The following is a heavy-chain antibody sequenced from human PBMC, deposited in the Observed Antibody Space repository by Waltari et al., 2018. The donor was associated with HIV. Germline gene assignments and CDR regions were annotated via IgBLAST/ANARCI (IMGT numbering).Heavy chain of an antibody. V-gene: IGHV1-18*01. D-gene: IGHD6-6*01. CDR1: GYTFTSYG. J-gene: IGHJ4*02. CDR2: ISAYNGNP. CDR3: ARDKRPARPGDY. Sequence: QVQLVQSGAEVKKPGASVKVSCKASGYTFTSYGISWVRQAPGQWLEWMGCISAYNGNPNDAQKLQGRVTMTTDTSTSTAYLELRSLRSYDTAVYYCARDKRPARPGDYWGQGTLVTVSS.